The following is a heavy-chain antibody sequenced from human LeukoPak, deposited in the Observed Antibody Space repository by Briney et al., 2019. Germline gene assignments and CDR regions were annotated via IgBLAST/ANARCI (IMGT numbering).Heavy chain of an antibody. D-gene: IGHD3-9*01. V-gene: IGHV1-2*02. CDR2: INPNSGGT. CDR1: GYIFTSCF. CDR3: TVTYYDILTPMD. Sequence: ASVKVSCKASGYIFTSCFMHWVRQAPGQGLEWMGWINPNSGGTNYAQKFQGRVTMTRDTSISTAYMELSRLRSDDTAVYYCTVTYYDILTPMDWGQGTLVTVSS. J-gene: IGHJ4*02.